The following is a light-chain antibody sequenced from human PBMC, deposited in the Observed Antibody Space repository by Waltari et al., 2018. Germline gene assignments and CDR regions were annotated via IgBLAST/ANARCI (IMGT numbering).Light chain of an antibody. CDR3: QQRTNWPPT. Sequence: EIVLTQSPATLSLSPGERATLSCRASQSVSSYLRWYKQKPGQAPRLLIYDASNRATGIPARFSGSGSGTDSTITISSLEPEDFAVYYCQQRTNWPPTFGQGTKVEIK. CDR2: DAS. CDR1: QSVSSY. V-gene: IGKV3-11*01. J-gene: IGKJ1*01.